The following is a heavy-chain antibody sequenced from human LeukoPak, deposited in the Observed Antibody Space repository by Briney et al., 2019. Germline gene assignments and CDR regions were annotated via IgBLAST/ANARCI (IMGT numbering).Heavy chain of an antibody. CDR3: ARDSLPRLVGAGLFDY. D-gene: IGHD1-26*01. CDR2: INHSGST. Sequence: SETLSLTCAVYGGSFSGYYWSWIRQPPGKGLEWIGEINHSGSTNYNPSLKSRVTISVDTSKNQFSLKLSSVTAADTAVYYCARDSLPRLVGAGLFDYWGQGTLVTVSS. V-gene: IGHV4-34*01. J-gene: IGHJ4*02. CDR1: GGSFSGYY.